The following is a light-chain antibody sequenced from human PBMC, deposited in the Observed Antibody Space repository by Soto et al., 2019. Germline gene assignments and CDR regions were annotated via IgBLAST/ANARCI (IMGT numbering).Light chain of an antibody. Sequence: QSALTQPRSVSGSPGQSVTMSCTGTSSDVGGYDYVSWYQLYPGKAPKVVIFDVNKRPSGVPDRFSGSKSGNAASLRISGLQAEDEADYYCCSYAGTFTWVFGGGTKLTVL. CDR3: CSYAGTFTWV. J-gene: IGLJ2*01. CDR2: DVN. V-gene: IGLV2-11*01. CDR1: SSDVGGYDY.